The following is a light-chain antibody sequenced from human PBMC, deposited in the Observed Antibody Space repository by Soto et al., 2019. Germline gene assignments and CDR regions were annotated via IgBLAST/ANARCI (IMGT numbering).Light chain of an antibody. CDR3: KKYNSSPQT. Sequence: DIQMTQSPSSLSASVGDRDTITCRASQGISKYLAWYQQKPGKVPTLLIYAASTLQSGVPSRFSGSGSGTHFTLTISSMQPEDVATYYCKKYNSSPQTLGSETNVDI. CDR1: QGISKY. J-gene: IGKJ3*01. CDR2: AAS. V-gene: IGKV1-27*01.